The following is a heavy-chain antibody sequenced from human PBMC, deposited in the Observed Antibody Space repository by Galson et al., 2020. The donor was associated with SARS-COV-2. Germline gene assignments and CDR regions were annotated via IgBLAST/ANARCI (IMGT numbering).Heavy chain of an antibody. V-gene: IGHV3-15*01. J-gene: IGHJ4*02. Sequence: GGSLRLSCAASGFTFSNAWMSWVRQAPGKGLEWVGRIKSKTDGGTTDYAAPVKGRFTISRDDSKNTLYLQMNSLKTEDTAVYYCTTDLGRVPAAVFDYWGQGTLVTVSS. D-gene: IGHD2-2*01. CDR3: TTDLGRVPAAVFDY. CDR2: IKSKTDGGTT. CDR1: GFTFSNAW.